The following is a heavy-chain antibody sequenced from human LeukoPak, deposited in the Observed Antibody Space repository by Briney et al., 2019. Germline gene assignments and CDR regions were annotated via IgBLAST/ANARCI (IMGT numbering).Heavy chain of an antibody. Sequence: ASVKVSCKASGGTFSSYGISWVRQAPGQGLEWMGWISAYNGNTNYAQKLQGRVTMTTDTSTSTAYMELRSLRSDDTAVYYCARDPYSGSYPYYFDYWGQGTLVTVSS. J-gene: IGHJ4*02. CDR3: ARDPYSGSYPYYFDY. V-gene: IGHV1-18*01. CDR2: ISAYNGNT. CDR1: GGTFSSYG. D-gene: IGHD1-26*01.